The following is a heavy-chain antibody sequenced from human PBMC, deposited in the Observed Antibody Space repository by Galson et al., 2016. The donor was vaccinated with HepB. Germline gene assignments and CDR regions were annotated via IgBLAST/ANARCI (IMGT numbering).Heavy chain of an antibody. J-gene: IGHJ2*01. CDR1: GYTFTNFG. D-gene: IGHD6-13*01. V-gene: IGHV1-18*01. Sequence: SCKASGYTFTNFGIGWVRQAPGQGLEWMGWISAYNGNTNYAPKFQGRVTMTRDTSTSTAYMGLRSLRSDDTAVYYCARGEAAAVNWFFDLWGRGTLVTVSS. CDR3: ARGEAAAVNWFFDL. CDR2: ISAYNGNT.